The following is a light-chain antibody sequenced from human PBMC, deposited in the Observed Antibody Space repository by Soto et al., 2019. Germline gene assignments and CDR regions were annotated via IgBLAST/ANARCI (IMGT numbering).Light chain of an antibody. Sequence: IVLTQSPATPSLSPGERATLSCRASQSVSSNLAWYQQRPGQPPRLLIYDASIGATGLPARFSGSGSGTDFTLTISRLEPEDFAVYYCQQRSDWPTFGPGTKVDFK. J-gene: IGKJ3*01. CDR1: QSVSSN. V-gene: IGKV3-11*01. CDR2: DAS. CDR3: QQRSDWPT.